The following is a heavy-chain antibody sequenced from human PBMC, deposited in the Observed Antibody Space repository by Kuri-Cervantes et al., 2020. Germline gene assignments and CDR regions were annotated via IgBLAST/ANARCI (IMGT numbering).Heavy chain of an antibody. CDR2: INPNSGGT. CDR1: GYTFTGYY. V-gene: IGHV1-2*02. J-gene: IGHJ5*02. CDR3: ARDPKRARWVVGLLQLPTGYWFDP. Sequence: ASVKVSCKASGYTFTGYYMHWVRRAPGQGLEWMGWINPNSGGTNYAQKFQGRVTMTRDTSISTAYMELSRLRSDDTAVYYCARDPKRARWVVGLLQLPTGYWFDPWGQGTLVTVSS. D-gene: IGHD3-22*01.